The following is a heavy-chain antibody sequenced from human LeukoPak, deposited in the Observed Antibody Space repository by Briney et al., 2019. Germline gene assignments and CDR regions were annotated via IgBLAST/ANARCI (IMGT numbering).Heavy chain of an antibody. CDR3: AGASLVGAIQATAEYFKH. D-gene: IGHD1-26*01. CDR1: GFTFSDYY. Sequence: GGSLRLSCAASGFTFSDYYMHWIRQTPGKGLEWVSHISGSGSVIYYADSVMGRFSSSRDNARNSVYLQMNNVRAEDTAVYFCAGASLVGAIQATAEYFKHWGQGTLVLVSS. J-gene: IGHJ1*01. V-gene: IGHV3-11*01. CDR2: ISGSGSVI.